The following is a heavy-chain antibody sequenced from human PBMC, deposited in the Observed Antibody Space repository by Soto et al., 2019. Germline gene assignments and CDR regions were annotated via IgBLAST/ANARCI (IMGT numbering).Heavy chain of an antibody. Sequence: GGSLRLSCAASGVTFSSSAMSWVRQAPGKGLEWVSSISGTGGSISYADSVKGRFTISRDNAKNTLYLQMNSLRAEDTAVYYCARGGYSYGLRPTRNDYWGQGALVTVSS. CDR3: ARGGYSYGLRPTRNDY. D-gene: IGHD5-18*01. V-gene: IGHV3-23*01. CDR1: GVTFSSSA. J-gene: IGHJ4*02. CDR2: ISGTGGSI.